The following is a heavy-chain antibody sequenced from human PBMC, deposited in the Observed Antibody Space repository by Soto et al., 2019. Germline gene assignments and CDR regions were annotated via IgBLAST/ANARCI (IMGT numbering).Heavy chain of an antibody. CDR2: IIPIFGTP. CDR3: ATNEGRDGYSFDY. Sequence: ASVEVSCKASGVTFTRQDIRWVRQAPGQGLEWMGGIIPIFGTPQYAEKFQDRVTITADESTSTAYMELSSLTSEDTAVYYCATNEGRDGYSFDYWGQGPMITVYS. J-gene: IGHJ4*02. D-gene: IGHD5-12*01. V-gene: IGHV1-69*13. CDR1: GVTFTRQD.